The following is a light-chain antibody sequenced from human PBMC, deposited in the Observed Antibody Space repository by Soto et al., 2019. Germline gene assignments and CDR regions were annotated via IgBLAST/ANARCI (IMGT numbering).Light chain of an antibody. CDR2: ATS. CDR3: QQTSSFPLT. V-gene: IGKV1-12*01. J-gene: IGKJ4*01. CDR1: QGLVNW. Sequence: DIQVTQSPSSVSASVGDRVTITCRASQGLVNWLAWYQQKPGKAPKLLIYATSSFQSGVPSRFSGSGSGADFTLTISSLPPEDFATYYCQQTSSFPLTFGGGTKVEIK.